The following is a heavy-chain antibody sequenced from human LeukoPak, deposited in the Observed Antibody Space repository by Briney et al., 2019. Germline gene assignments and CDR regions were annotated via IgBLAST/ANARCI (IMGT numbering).Heavy chain of an antibody. CDR1: GFTFSDYS. CDR3: ARDYKYAFDN. J-gene: IGHJ4*02. CDR2: IGIDSGNT. V-gene: IGHV3-48*01. Sequence: GGSLRLSCAASGFTFSDYSMNWVRQAPGKGLEWISYIGIDSGNTNYAESVKGRFTISGDKAKNSLYLQMNSLRVEDTAVYYCARDYKYAFDNWGQGTLVTVS. D-gene: IGHD5-24*01.